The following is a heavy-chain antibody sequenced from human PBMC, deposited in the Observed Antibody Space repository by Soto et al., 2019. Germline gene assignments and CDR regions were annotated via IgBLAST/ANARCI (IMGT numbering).Heavy chain of an antibody. J-gene: IGHJ4*02. V-gene: IGHV1-18*04. Sequence: ASVKVSCKASGYSFTSYYMRWVRQAPGQGLEWMGRINANNGNTNYAQKLQGRVTMTTDTSTSTAYMELRSLRSDDTAVYYCARWGSVSSRVRGYFDYWGQGTLVTVSS. CDR2: INANNGNT. CDR1: GYSFTSYY. D-gene: IGHD3-10*01. CDR3: ARWGSVSSRVRGYFDY.